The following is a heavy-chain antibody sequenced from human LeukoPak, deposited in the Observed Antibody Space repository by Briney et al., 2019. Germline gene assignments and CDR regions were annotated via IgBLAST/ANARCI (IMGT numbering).Heavy chain of an antibody. Sequence: SETLSLTCIVSGGSISSYYWSWTRQPPGKGLEWIGYIYYSGSTNYNPSLKSRVTISVDTSKNQFSLKLSSVTAADTAVYYCARGRQMATIRWPYFDYWGQGTLVTVSS. D-gene: IGHD5-24*01. CDR1: GGSISSYY. V-gene: IGHV4-59*01. CDR2: IYYSGST. CDR3: ARGRQMATIRWPYFDY. J-gene: IGHJ4*02.